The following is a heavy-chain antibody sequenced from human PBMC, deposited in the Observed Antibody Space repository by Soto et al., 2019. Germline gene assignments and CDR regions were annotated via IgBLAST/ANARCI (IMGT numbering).Heavy chain of an antibody. Sequence: EVQLVESGGGLVQPDRSLRLSCAASGFTFDDYAIHWVRQAPGKGLEWVSGISWNGGNIGYADSVKGRFIISRDNAKNSLYLQMNSLRAEDTALYYCAKDRYGGAARLGNFFDYWGQGTLVTVSS. D-gene: IGHD5-12*01. CDR2: ISWNGGNI. CDR1: GFTFDDYA. V-gene: IGHV3-9*01. J-gene: IGHJ4*02. CDR3: AKDRYGGAARLGNFFDY.